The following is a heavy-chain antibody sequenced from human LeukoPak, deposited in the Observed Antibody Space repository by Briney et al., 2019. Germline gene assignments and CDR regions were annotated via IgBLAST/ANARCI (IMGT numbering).Heavy chain of an antibody. CDR3: ARDDLAGADYYDSSGPDY. D-gene: IGHD3-22*01. CDR2: IWYDGSNK. V-gene: IGHV3-33*01. Sequence: HPGRSLRLSCAASVFTFSSYGMHWVRQSPGKGLEWLAVIWYDGSNKYYADSVKGRFTISRDNSKNTLYLQMNSLRAEDTAVYYCARDDLAGADYYDSSGPDYWGQGTLVTVSS. J-gene: IGHJ4*02. CDR1: VFTFSSYG.